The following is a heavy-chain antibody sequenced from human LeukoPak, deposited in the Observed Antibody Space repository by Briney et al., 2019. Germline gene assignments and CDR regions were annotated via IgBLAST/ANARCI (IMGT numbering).Heavy chain of an antibody. V-gene: IGHV3-7*01. Sequence: PGGSLRLSCAASGFTFSSYAMSWVRQAPGKGLEWVANIKQDGTDKYYVDSVKGRFTISRDNAKNSMYLQMNSLRAEDTAVYYCTRGVPTGIDYFDYWGQGTLVTVSS. CDR3: TRGVPTGIDYFDY. CDR1: GFTFSSYA. D-gene: IGHD1-1*01. CDR2: IKQDGTDK. J-gene: IGHJ4*02.